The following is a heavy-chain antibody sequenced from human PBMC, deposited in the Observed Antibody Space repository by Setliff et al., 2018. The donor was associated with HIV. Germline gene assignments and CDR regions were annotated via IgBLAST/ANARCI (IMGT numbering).Heavy chain of an antibody. CDR3: ARIFGDQGYYYGMDV. D-gene: IGHD3-3*01. V-gene: IGHV1-69*13. CDR1: GDIFSTFA. CDR2: IIPVFGTP. J-gene: IGHJ6*02. Sequence: SVKVSCKASGDIFSTFAINWVRQAPGQGPEWMGGIIPVFGTPNYAQKFLGRVTITADESTSTGYMEMSSLTSEDTAVYYCARIFGDQGYYYGMDVWGQGTTVTVSS.